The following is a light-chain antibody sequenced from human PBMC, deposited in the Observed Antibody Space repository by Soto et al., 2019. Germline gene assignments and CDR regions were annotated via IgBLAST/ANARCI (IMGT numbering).Light chain of an antibody. J-gene: IGKJ2*01. CDR2: VAS. V-gene: IGKV3-20*01. CDR1: QSVNSNY. CDR3: QQYGSSPYI. Sequence: EIVLTQSPGTLSLSPGERATLSCRASQSVNSNYLAWYQQKVGQAPRLLIYVASNRATGIPDRFSGSGSETDFTLTISRLEPEDFAVYYCQQYGSSPYIFGQGTKLEIK.